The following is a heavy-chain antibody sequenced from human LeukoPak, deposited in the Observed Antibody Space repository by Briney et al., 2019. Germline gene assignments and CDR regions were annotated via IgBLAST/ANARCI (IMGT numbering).Heavy chain of an antibody. J-gene: IGHJ4*02. CDR1: GYPFTSFG. D-gene: IGHD4-11*01. CDR3: ARDRVYDYSNPRGFDH. Sequence: ASVKVSCKTSGYPFTSFGISWVRQAPGQGLEWMGWISGYNGKTYYAQNLQGRVTVTTDTSTSTVYMELGSLRSDDVAIYYCARDRVYDYSNPRGFDHWGQGTLVTVSS. CDR2: ISGYNGKT. V-gene: IGHV1-18*03.